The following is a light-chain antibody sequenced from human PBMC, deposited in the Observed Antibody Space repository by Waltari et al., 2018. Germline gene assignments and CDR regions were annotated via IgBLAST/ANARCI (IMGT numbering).Light chain of an antibody. V-gene: IGKV1-5*03. CDR3: QQYNTYPAT. CDR2: KAS. CDR1: QSISYW. J-gene: IGKJ2*01. Sequence: DIQMTQSPSSLSASVGDRVPITCRAGQSISYWLAWYQQKPGKAPKLLVYKASSLESGVPSRFSGSVSGTEYTLTISSLQPDDFATYYCQQYNTYPATFGQGTKVEIK.